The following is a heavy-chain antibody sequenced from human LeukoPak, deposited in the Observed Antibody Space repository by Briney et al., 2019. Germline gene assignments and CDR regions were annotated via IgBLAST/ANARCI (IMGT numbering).Heavy chain of an antibody. CDR2: IYYSGST. CDR1: GGSISSYY. CDR3: ARYKYSSSFIDY. Sequence: KASETLSLTCTVSGGSISSYYWSWIRQPPGKGLEWIGYIYYSGSTNYNPSLKSRVTISVDTSKNQFSLKLSSVTAADTAVYYCARYKYSSSFIDYWGQGTLVTVSS. J-gene: IGHJ4*02. V-gene: IGHV4-59*01. D-gene: IGHD6-19*01.